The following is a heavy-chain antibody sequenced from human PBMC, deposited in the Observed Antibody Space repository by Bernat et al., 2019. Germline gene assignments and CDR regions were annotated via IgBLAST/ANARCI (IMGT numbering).Heavy chain of an antibody. D-gene: IGHD5-18*01. Sequence: QVQLVQSGAEVKKPGASVKVSCKASGYTFTGYYMHWVRQAPGQGLEWMGWINPNSGGTNYAQKFQGWVTMTRDTSISTAYMELSRLRSDDTAVYYCARGREDTAMVYYCFYYGMDVWGQGTPVTVSS. CDR2: INPNSGGT. CDR1: GYTFTGYY. J-gene: IGHJ6*02. CDR3: ARGREDTAMVYYCFYYGMDV. V-gene: IGHV1-2*04.